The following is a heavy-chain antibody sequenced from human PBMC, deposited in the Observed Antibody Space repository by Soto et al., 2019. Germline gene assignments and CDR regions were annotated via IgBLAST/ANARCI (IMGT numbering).Heavy chain of an antibody. D-gene: IGHD4-17*01. CDR3: AKEKEDDSGDYNAFDI. CDR1: GDSINNGDCY. V-gene: IGHV4-31*03. CDR2: IYYSGTN. J-gene: IGHJ3*02. Sequence: QVQLQESGPGLVKPSQTLSLTCTVSGDSINNGDCYWSWLRQLPGKGLEWIGYIYYSGTNYYNPSLKSRFSMSVDTSKNQFSLNLTSVTAADTAVYYCAKEKEDDSGDYNAFDIWGQGTVVTVSS.